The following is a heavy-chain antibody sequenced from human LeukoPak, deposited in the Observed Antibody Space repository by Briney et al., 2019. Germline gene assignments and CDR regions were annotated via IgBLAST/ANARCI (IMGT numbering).Heavy chain of an antibody. Sequence: ASVKVSCKASGYTFTGSYMHWVRQAPGQGLEWMGWINPNSGGTNYAQKLQGRVTMTTDTSTSTAYMELRSLRSDDTAVYYCARVDSSGWYRRYFDYWGQGTLVTVSS. CDR3: ARVDSSGWYRRYFDY. CDR1: GYTFTGSY. CDR2: INPNSGGT. D-gene: IGHD6-19*01. J-gene: IGHJ4*02. V-gene: IGHV1-2*02.